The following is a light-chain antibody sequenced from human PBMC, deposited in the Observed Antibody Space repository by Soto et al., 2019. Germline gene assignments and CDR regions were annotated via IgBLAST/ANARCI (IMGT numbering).Light chain of an antibody. CDR2: DVS. V-gene: IGLV2-14*03. J-gene: IGLJ1*01. Sequence: QSVLTQPASVSGSPGQSITISCTGTSSDVGGYNYVSWYQHHPGKAPKLIIYDVSNRPSGVSNHFSGSKSGNTASLSISGLQAEDEADYYCSSFASSRTEVFGTGTKVTVL. CDR3: SSFASSRTEV. CDR1: SSDVGGYNY.